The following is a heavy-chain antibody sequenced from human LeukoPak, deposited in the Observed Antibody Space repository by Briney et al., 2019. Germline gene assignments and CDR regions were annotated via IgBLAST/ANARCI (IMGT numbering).Heavy chain of an antibody. J-gene: IGHJ3*02. V-gene: IGHV4-39*07. D-gene: IGHD3-9*01. CDR1: GGSISTTNYY. CDR3: ARLFILTGYYNGDGFDI. CDR2: VYYSGST. Sequence: PSETLSLTCTVSGGSISTTNYYWGWIRQSPGKGLEWFGCVYYSGSTYYNPSLKSRVTISVDTSQNQFSLQLTSVTAADTAVYYCARLFILTGYYNGDGFDIWGQGTMVTVSS.